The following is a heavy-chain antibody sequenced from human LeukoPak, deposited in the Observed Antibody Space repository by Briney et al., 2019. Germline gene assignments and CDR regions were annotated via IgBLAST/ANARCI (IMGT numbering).Heavy chain of an antibody. V-gene: IGHV3-53*01. D-gene: IGHD1-26*01. CDR3: ARGGSYLSAFDI. Sequence: PGGSLRLSCAASGFTVSSNYMSWVRQAPGKGLEWVSIIYSGGSTFCADSVKGRFTISRDNSKNTLYLQMNSLRAEDTAVYYCARGGSYLSAFDIWGQGTMVTVSS. J-gene: IGHJ3*02. CDR2: IYSGGST. CDR1: GFTVSSNY.